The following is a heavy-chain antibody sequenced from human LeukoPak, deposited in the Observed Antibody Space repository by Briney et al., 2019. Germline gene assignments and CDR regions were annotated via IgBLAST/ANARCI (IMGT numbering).Heavy chain of an antibody. V-gene: IGHV3-23*01. CDR3: AKGGNSYGPPFWFDY. J-gene: IGHJ4*02. Sequence: GGSLRLSCAASGFTFSSYAMSWVRQAPGKGLEWVSAISGSGGSTYYADSVKGRFPISRDNSKNTLYLQMNSLRAEDTAVYYCAKGGNSYGPPFWFDYWGQGTLVTVSS. CDR1: GFTFSSYA. CDR2: ISGSGGST. D-gene: IGHD5-18*01.